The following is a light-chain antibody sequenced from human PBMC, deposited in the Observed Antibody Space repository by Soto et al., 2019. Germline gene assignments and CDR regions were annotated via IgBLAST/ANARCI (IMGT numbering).Light chain of an antibody. CDR1: QSVSTK. V-gene: IGKV3-15*01. Sequence: EMVMTQSPATLSVSLGERATLSCRASQSVSTKLVWYQQKPGQAPRLLIYGASTRATGIPARFSGSGSGTEFALTISSQXXXXXXXXXXXXXXXXXXFGQGTKVEIK. CDR2: GAS. CDR3: XXXXXXXX. J-gene: IGKJ1*01.